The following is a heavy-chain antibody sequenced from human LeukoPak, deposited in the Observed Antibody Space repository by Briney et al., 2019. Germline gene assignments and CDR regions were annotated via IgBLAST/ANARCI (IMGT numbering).Heavy chain of an antibody. CDR3: ASYVPRGKITMIVARAFDI. V-gene: IGHV4-38-2*01. Sequence: NPSETLSLTCAVSGYSISSGYYWGWIRQPPRKGREGSGSSYHSGSTDYNPSTKSRVTISVATSKTQFSLKLSSVTAEDTAVYYCASYVPRGKITMIVARAFDIWGQGTMVTVSS. CDR1: GYSISSGYY. D-gene: IGHD3-22*01. J-gene: IGHJ3*02. CDR2: SYHSGST.